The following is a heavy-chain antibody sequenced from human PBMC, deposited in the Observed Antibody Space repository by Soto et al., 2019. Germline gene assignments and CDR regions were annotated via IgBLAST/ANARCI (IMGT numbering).Heavy chain of an antibody. J-gene: IGHJ3*02. Sequence: SETLSLTCTVSGGSISSGGYYWSWIRQHPGKGLEWIGYIYYSGSTYYNPSLKSRVTISVDTSKNQFSLKLSSVTAADTAVYYCAKRERPLLGFGNFRFDTLGQGTMVTDSS. CDR3: AKRERPLLGFGNFRFDT. D-gene: IGHD3-10*01. CDR1: GGSISSGGYY. CDR2: IYYSGST. V-gene: IGHV4-31*03.